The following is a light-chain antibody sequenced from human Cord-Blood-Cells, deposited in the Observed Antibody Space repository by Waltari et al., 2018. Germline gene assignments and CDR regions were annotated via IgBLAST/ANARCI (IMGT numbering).Light chain of an antibody. V-gene: IGKV3-11*01. J-gene: IGKJ5*01. Sequence: DIVLTQSPATLSLSTGERAPISCRASQSVSSYLTWHQQKPGQAPTLLIYDASNRATCIPARFSGSGSGTDFTLTISSLEPEDFAVYYCQQRSNWPPITFGQGTRLEIK. CDR1: QSVSSY. CDR3: QQRSNWPPIT. CDR2: DAS.